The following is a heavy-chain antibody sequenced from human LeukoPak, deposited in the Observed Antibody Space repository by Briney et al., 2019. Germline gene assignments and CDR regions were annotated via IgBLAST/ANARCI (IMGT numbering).Heavy chain of an antibody. Sequence: PSETLSLTCTVSGGSISSYYWSWIRQPPGKGLEWIGRIYTSGSTNYNPSLKSRVTISVDTSKNQFSLKLSSVTAADTAVYYCARDGGSTIFGVAYYYMDVWGKGTTVTVSS. CDR2: IYTSGST. V-gene: IGHV4-4*08. CDR1: GGSISSYY. D-gene: IGHD3-3*01. CDR3: ARDGGSTIFGVAYYYMDV. J-gene: IGHJ6*03.